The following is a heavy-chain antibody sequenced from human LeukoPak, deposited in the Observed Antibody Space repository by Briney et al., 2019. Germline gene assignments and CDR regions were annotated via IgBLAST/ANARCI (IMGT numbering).Heavy chain of an antibody. D-gene: IGHD3-22*01. V-gene: IGHV3-23*01. Sequence: GGSLKLSCADSGFTFSSYAMSWVRQAPGKGLEWVSSISGRSTRTYYADSVKGRFTVSRDNPKNTLYLQMNSLRAEDTAVYYCAKQRDYYDSSGYYRGYYFDYWGQGTLVTVSS. J-gene: IGHJ4*02. CDR1: GFTFSSYA. CDR2: ISGRSTRT. CDR3: AKQRDYYDSSGYYRGYYFDY.